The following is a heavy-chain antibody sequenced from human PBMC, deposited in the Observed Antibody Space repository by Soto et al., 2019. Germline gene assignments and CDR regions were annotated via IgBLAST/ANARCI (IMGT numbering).Heavy chain of an antibody. CDR3: AVGIAVARGYFAL. CDR1: GFRFSSYS. V-gene: IGHV3-48*04. Sequence: EVQLVESGGGLVQPGGSLRLSCAASGFRFSSYSMNWVRQAPGKGPEWVSYIDHSSSSVRYVDSVEGRFTISRDNAKDSLSLQMNSLRVEDTAMYYCAVGIAVARGYFALWGRGTRVTVPS. J-gene: IGHJ2*01. CDR2: IDHSSSSV. D-gene: IGHD6-19*01.